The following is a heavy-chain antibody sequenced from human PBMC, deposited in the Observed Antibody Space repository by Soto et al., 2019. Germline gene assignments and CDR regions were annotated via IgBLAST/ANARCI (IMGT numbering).Heavy chain of an antibody. V-gene: IGHV3-23*01. D-gene: IGHD1-26*01. J-gene: IGHJ4*02. CDR2: ITYSGGRT. CDR1: GFTFSSYA. CDR3: AKDREWEGTWGFFDC. Sequence: EVQLLESGGGLVQPGGSLRLSCAASGFTFSSYAISWVRQAPGKGLEWVSTITYSGGRTYYADSVKGRFTISRDNSKNTLYLQMTSLRAEDTAVYYCAKDREWEGTWGFFDCWGQGTLVTVSP.